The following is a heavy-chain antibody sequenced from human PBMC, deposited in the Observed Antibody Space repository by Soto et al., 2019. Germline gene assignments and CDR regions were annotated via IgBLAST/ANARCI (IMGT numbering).Heavy chain of an antibody. V-gene: IGHV1-18*01. CDR2: ISGYNGNT. J-gene: IGHJ6*04. D-gene: IGHD2-8*02. CDR3: SRFIMAGGWSDPNYYHDMDV. Sequence: ASVKVSCKTSGYTSSNYGINWVRQAPGQGLEWMGWISGYNGNTNYAQTVQGRVTMTTDTSTGTVYMGLRSQKSDDTAIYYCSRFIMAGGWSDPNYYHDMDVWGEGTRSPSPQ. CDR1: GYTSSNYG.